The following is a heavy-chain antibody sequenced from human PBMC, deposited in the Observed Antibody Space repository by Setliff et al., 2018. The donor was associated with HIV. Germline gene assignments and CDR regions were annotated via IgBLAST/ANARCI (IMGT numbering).Heavy chain of an antibody. CDR3: AQLGMVDDFDY. V-gene: IGHV4-61*03. D-gene: IGHD1-1*01. CDR1: GDSVSSRSYY. Sequence: SETLSLTCTVSGDSVSSRSYYWSWIRQPPGKGLEWIGYIYYSGSTNYNLSLKSRVTISVDTSKNHFSLKLRSVTAADTAVYYCAQLGMVDDFDYWGRGTLVTVSS. J-gene: IGHJ4*02. CDR2: IYYSGST.